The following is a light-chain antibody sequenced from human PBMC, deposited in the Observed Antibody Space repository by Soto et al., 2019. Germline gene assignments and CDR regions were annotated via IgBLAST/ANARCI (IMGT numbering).Light chain of an antibody. J-gene: IGLJ3*02. Sequence: QSVLTQPPSVSGAPGQRVTISCTGSSSNIGAGYYVHWYQQLPGTAPKLLIYGNSNRPSGVPDRFSGSKSGTSASLAITGLQAEDEAYYYCQSYDSSLSGSVFGGGTKLTVL. CDR3: QSYDSSLSGSV. CDR2: GNS. CDR1: SSNIGAGYY. V-gene: IGLV1-40*01.